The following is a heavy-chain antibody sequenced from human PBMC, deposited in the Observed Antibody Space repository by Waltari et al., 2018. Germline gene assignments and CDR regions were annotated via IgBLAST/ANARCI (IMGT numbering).Heavy chain of an antibody. V-gene: IGHV1-69*05. CDR2: LIPIFGTA. D-gene: IGHD3-16*02. Sequence: QVQLVQSGAEVKKPGSSVKVSCKASGGTFSSYAISWVRQAPGQGLEWMGALIPIFGTANHAQKFQGRVTSTTDESTSTAYMELSSLRSEDTAVYYCARFAIWGSYPDYWGPGTLVTVSS. J-gene: IGHJ4*02. CDR3: ARFAIWGSYPDY. CDR1: GGTFSSYA.